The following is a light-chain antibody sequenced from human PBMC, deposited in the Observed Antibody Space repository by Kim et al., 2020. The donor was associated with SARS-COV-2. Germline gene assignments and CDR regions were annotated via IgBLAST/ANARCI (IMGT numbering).Light chain of an antibody. Sequence: GQKVTISCSGRRTNNGNDFVSWYQQFPGTAPKLLIYDNDKRPSGIPDRFSGSKSATTATLGITGLQTGDEADYYCGTWDNSLSTVVFGGGTKVTVL. CDR2: DND. CDR1: RTNNGNDF. V-gene: IGLV1-51*01. J-gene: IGLJ3*02. CDR3: GTWDNSLSTVV.